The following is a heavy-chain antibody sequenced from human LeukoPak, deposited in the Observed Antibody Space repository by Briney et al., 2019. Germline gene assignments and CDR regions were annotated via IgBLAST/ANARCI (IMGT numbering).Heavy chain of an antibody. V-gene: IGHV3-23*01. J-gene: IGHJ4*02. D-gene: IGHD2-15*01. Sequence: GGSLRLSCAASGFTFSSYAMSWVRQAPGKGLECVSAISGSGGSTYYADSVKGRFTISRDNSKNTLYLQMNSLRAEDTAVYYCAKPVGYCSGGSCYSVDYWGQGTLVTVSS. CDR1: GFTFSSYA. CDR3: AKPVGYCSGGSCYSVDY. CDR2: ISGSGGST.